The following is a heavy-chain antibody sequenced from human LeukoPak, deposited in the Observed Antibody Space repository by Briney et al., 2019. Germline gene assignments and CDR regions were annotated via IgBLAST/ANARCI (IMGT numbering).Heavy chain of an antibody. J-gene: IGHJ4*02. D-gene: IGHD3-22*01. V-gene: IGHV4-31*03. CDR3: ARYIEVAGYYDSSGPPGYFDY. CDR1: GGSISSGGYY. CDR2: IYYSGST. Sequence: RSSETLSLTCTVSGGSISSGGYYWSWIRQHPGKGLEWIGYIYYSGSTYYNPSLKSRVTISVDTSKNQFSLKLSSVTAADTAVYYCARYIEVAGYYDSSGPPGYFDYWGQGTLVTVSS.